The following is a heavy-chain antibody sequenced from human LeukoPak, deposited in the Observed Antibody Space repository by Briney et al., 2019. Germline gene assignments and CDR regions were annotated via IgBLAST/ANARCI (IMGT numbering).Heavy chain of an antibody. D-gene: IGHD5-18*01. J-gene: IGHJ4*02. Sequence: SVKVSCKASGGPFSSYAISWVRQAPGQGLAWMGGIIPIFGTPNYAQKFQGRVTITADKSTSTAYMELSSLRSEDTAVYYCARVSGYSYGYYFDYWGQGTLVTVSS. CDR2: IIPIFGTP. V-gene: IGHV1-69*06. CDR1: GGPFSSYA. CDR3: ARVSGYSYGYYFDY.